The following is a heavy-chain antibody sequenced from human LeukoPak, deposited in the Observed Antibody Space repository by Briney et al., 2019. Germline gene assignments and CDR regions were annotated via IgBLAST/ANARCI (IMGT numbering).Heavy chain of an antibody. V-gene: IGHV4-34*01. D-gene: IGHD2-15*01. CDR2: INHSGST. CDR1: GGSFSGYY. Sequence: PSETLSLTCAVYGGSFSGYYWSWIRQPPGKGLEWIGEINHSGSTNYNPSLKSRVTISVDTSKNQFSLKLSSVTAADTAVYYCARAAGGEGCSGGSCYSPVGMDVWGKGTTVTVSS. CDR3: ARAAGGEGCSGGSCYSPVGMDV. J-gene: IGHJ6*04.